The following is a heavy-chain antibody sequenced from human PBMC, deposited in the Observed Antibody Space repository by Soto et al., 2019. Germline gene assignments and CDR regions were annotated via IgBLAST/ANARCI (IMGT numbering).Heavy chain of an antibody. CDR2: ISGSGGST. D-gene: IGHD3-10*01. J-gene: IGHJ4*02. Sequence: EVQLLESGGGLVQPGGSLRLSCAASGFTFSNYAMNWVRQAPGKGLEWISVISGSGGSTYYADSVKGRFTISRDNSKNTLYLQMNSLRAEYTAVYYCAKRASGSYFDYWSQGTLVTVSS. CDR1: GFTFSNYA. V-gene: IGHV3-23*01. CDR3: AKRASGSYFDY.